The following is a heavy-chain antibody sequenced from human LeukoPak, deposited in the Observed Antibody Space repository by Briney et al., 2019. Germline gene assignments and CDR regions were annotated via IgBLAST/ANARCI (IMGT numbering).Heavy chain of an antibody. V-gene: IGHV3-23*01. Sequence: GGSLRLSCAASGFTLSTYAMSWVRQAPGKGLEWVSIISGSGVSTYYADSVKGRFTISRDNSKNILYLQMNSLRAEDTAVYYCAKVNRGTMVRGSTIDSWGQGTLVTVSS. CDR2: ISGSGVST. J-gene: IGHJ4*02. CDR1: GFTLSTYA. CDR3: AKVNRGTMVRGSTIDS. D-gene: IGHD3-10*01.